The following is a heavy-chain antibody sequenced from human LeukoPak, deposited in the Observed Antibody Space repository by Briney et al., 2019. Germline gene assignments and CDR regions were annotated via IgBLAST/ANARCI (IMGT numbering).Heavy chain of an antibody. CDR1: GFTFSNYW. CDR2: INSDGSVT. CDR3: AKSVAAADTRYYYYGMDV. D-gene: IGHD6-13*01. V-gene: IGHV3-74*01. J-gene: IGHJ6*02. Sequence: GGSLRLSCAVSGFTFSNYWMHWVRQAPGGGPVWVSRINSDGSVTTYVDSVKGRFTISRDNAKNTLFLQMNSLRAEDTAVYYCAKSVAAADTRYYYYGMDVWGQGTTVTVSS.